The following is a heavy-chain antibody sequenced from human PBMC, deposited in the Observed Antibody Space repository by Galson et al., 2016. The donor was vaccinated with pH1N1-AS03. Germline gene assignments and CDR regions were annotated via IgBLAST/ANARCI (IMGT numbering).Heavy chain of an antibody. CDR2: FDPSDSHT. CDR1: GASFTTYW. V-gene: IGHV5-10-1*01. Sequence: QSGAEVKKAGESLTISCKGFGASFTTYWINWVRQMPGKGLEWMGRFDPSDSHTSYSPSFQGLVTFSADKSINTAYLQWSSLKSSDTAIYYCARGYSGFGFVYWGQGTLVTVSS. CDR3: ARGYSGFGFVY. D-gene: IGHD5-12*01. J-gene: IGHJ4*02.